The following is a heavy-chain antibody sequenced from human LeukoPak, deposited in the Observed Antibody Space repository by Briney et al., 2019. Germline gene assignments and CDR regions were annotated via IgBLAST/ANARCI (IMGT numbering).Heavy chain of an antibody. V-gene: IGHV1-69*05. CDR2: IIPIFGTA. D-gene: IGHD1-26*01. CDR3: ARVIVGGPYYFDY. J-gene: IGHJ4*02. CDR1: GGTFSSYA. Sequence: SVKVSCKASGGTFSSYAISWVRQAPGQGLEWMGGIIPIFGTANYAQKFQGRVTITTDESTRTAYMELSSLRSEDTAVYYCARVIVGGPYYFDYWGQGTLVTVSS.